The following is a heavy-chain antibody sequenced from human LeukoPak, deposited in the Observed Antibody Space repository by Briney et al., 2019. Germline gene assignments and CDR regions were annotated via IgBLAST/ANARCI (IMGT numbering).Heavy chain of an antibody. CDR2: INHSGST. CDR1: GGSFSGYY. D-gene: IGHD4-23*01. V-gene: IGHV4-34*01. Sequence: SETLSLTCAVYGGSFSGYYWSWIRQPPGKGLEWIGEINHSGSTNYNPSLKSRVTISVDTSKNQFSLKLSSVTAADTAVYYCASPGYESYGGNSGMNHWGQGTLVTVSS. CDR3: ASPGYESYGGNSGMNH. J-gene: IGHJ4*02.